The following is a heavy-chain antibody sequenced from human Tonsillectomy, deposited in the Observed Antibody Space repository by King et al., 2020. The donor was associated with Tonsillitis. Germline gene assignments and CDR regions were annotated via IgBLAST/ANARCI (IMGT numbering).Heavy chain of an antibody. J-gene: IGHJ4*02. D-gene: IGHD5-24*01. CDR2: ISGSGGRT. CDR3: AKSRTEMATSPFDN. Sequence: EVQLVESGGGLVQPGGSLRLSCAASGLTFSSYAMSWVRQAPGKGLEGVSRISGSGGRTDYADSVKGRFTISRDNSKNTLYLQMNILRAEDTAVYYCAKSRTEMATSPFDNWGQGTLVTVFS. V-gene: IGHV3-23*04. CDR1: GLTFSSYA.